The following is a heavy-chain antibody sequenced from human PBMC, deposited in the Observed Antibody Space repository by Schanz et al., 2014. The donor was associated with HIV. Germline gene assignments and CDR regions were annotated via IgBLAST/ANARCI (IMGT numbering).Heavy chain of an antibody. Sequence: QVQLVESGGGVVQPGRSLRLSCAASGFTFSSYGVHWVRQAPGKGLEWGAVIWYDGSNKYYADSVKGRFTISRDNSKNTLYLQMNSLRAGDTAVYYCAKGQRGMVRGDIDYWGQGTLVTVSP. J-gene: IGHJ4*02. V-gene: IGHV3-33*06. CDR3: AKGQRGMVRGDIDY. CDR1: GFTFSSYG. CDR2: IWYDGSNK. D-gene: IGHD3-10*01.